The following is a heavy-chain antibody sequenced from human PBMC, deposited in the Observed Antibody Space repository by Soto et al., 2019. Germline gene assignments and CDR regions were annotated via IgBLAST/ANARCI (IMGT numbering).Heavy chain of an antibody. CDR3: ARGLITGSQYSGGWYYFDS. CDR1: GGSISSGGHS. J-gene: IGHJ4*02. Sequence: SETLSLTCAVSGGSISSGGHSWNWIRQPLGRGLEWIGYIFHGGTTHYNPSLKSRVTISVDTSKNQFSLRLSSVTAADTAVYYCARGLITGSQYSGGWYYFDSWGQGTQVTVSS. CDR2: IFHGGTT. D-gene: IGHD2-15*01. V-gene: IGHV4-30-2*01.